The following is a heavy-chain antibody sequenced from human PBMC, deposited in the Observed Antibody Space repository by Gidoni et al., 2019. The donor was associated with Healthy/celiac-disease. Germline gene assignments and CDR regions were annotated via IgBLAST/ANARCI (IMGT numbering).Heavy chain of an antibody. J-gene: IGHJ6*02. CDR2: ISWNSGSI. V-gene: IGHV3-9*01. CDR3: AKDTMLEWSSMDV. CDR1: GFTFDDYA. D-gene: IGHD3-3*01. Sequence: EVQLVESGGGLVQPGRSLRHSCPASGFTFDDYAMHWVRQAPGKGLEWVSGISWNSGSIGYADSVKGRFTISRDNAKNSLYLQMNSLRAEDTALYYCAKDTMLEWSSMDVWGQGTTVTVSS.